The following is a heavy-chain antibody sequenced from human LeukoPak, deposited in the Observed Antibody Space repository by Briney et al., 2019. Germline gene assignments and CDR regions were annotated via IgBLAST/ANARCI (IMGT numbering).Heavy chain of an antibody. CDR1: GFTFSDYN. J-gene: IGHJ6*03. CDR3: TRDNGYCSGGTCLHYYMDV. Sequence: SGGSLRLSCAASGFTFSDYNMSWVRQAPGKGLEWVANIHQHGSEKYYVDSVKGRFTISRGNAENSVYLQMNSLRAEDTAVYYCTRDNGYCSGGTCLHYYMDVWGKGTTVTISS. D-gene: IGHD2-15*01. V-gene: IGHV3-7*01. CDR2: IHQHGSEK.